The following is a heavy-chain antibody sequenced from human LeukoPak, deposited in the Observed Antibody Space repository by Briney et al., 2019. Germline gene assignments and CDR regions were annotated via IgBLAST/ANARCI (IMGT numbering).Heavy chain of an antibody. J-gene: IGHJ5*02. Sequence: ASETLSLICTVSGGSISSGDYYWSWIRQPPGKGLEWIGYIYYSGSTYYNPSLKSRVTISVDTSKNQFSLKLSSVTPADTAVYYCARGRSPWMKWFDPWGQGTLLTVSS. D-gene: IGHD2-2*03. CDR1: GGSISSGDYY. CDR3: ARGRSPWMKWFDP. CDR2: IYYSGST. V-gene: IGHV4-30-4*08.